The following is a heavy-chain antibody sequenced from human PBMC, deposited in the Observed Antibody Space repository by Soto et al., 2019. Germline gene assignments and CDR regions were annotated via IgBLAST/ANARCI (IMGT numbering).Heavy chain of an antibody. CDR2: ISSSGSTI. CDR3: ARFAVAGNYYFDY. V-gene: IGHV3-11*01. D-gene: IGHD6-19*01. J-gene: IGHJ4*02. Sequence: PGGSLRLSCAASGFTFSDYYMSWIRQAPGKGLEWVSYISSSGSTIYYADSVKGRFTISRGNAKNSLYLQMNSLRAEDTAVYYCARFAVAGNYYFDYWGQGTLVTVSS. CDR1: GFTFSDYY.